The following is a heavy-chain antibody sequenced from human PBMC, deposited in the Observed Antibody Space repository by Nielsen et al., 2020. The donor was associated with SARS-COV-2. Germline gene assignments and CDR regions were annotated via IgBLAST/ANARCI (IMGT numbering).Heavy chain of an antibody. CDR3: ASYGSKRLYSSSSEVSYMDV. CDR2: TYYRSKWYN. V-gene: IGHV6-1*01. Sequence: WIRQSPSRGLEWLGRTYYRSKWYNDYAVSVKSRITINPDTSKNQFSLHLNSVTPEDTAVYYCASYGSKRLYSSSSEVSYMDVWGKGTTVTVSS. J-gene: IGHJ6*03. D-gene: IGHD6-6*01.